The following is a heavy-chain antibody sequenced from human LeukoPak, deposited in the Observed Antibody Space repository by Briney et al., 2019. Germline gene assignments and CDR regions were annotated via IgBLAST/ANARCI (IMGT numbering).Heavy chain of an antibody. V-gene: IGHV3-23*01. CDR1: GFASSSDA. CDR2: MSCSGGST. CDR3: AKDLIVVVPAAPSSAEYFQH. D-gene: IGHD2-2*01. J-gene: IGHJ1*01. Sequence: GGTLRRSYAASGFASSSDAMSSVRQAPGRGQECVSVMSCSGGSTYYADSVKGRFTISRDNSKNTLYLQMNSLRAEDTAVYDYAKDLIVVVPAAPSSAEYFQHWGEGTLVTVSS.